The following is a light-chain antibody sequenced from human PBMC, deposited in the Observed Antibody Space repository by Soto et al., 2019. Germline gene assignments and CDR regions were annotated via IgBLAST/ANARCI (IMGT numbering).Light chain of an antibody. V-gene: IGKV1-6*01. CDR1: QGIRND. CDR2: AAS. Sequence: AIQMTQSPASLSASVGDRITITCRASQGIRNDLGCYQQKPGKTPNLLIYAASSLQSGVPSRFSGSGSGTDFTLTISSLQHEDFATYYCLQDYNYPWTFGQGTKVDIK. CDR3: LQDYNYPWT. J-gene: IGKJ1*01.